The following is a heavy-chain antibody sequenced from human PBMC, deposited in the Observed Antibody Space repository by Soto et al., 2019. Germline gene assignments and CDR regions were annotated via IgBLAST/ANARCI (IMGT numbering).Heavy chain of an antibody. Sequence: PSQTLSLTYAISGDSVSSNRVAWNWIRQSPSRGLEWLGRTYYRSKWYNDYAPSVKSRITINPDTSKNQFSLQLNSVTPEDTAVYYCARGEGTSSVYYYYGMDVWGQGTTVTVSS. CDR3: ARGEGTSSVYYYYGMDV. CDR2: TYYRSKWYN. CDR1: GDSVSSNRVA. D-gene: IGHD6-6*01. J-gene: IGHJ6*02. V-gene: IGHV6-1*01.